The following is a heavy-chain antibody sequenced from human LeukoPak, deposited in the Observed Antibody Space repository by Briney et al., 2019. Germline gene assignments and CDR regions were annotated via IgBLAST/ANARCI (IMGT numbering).Heavy chain of an antibody. J-gene: IGHJ4*02. CDR3: ARGVGLRFLEWFIDY. CDR1: GYSFVGYG. CDR2: ISAYNGNT. Sequence: ASVKVSCKASGYSFVGYGITWVRQAPGQGLEWMGWISAYNGNTNYAQKLQGRVTMTTDTSTSTAYMELRSLRSDDTAVYYCARGVGLRFLEWFIDYWGQGTLVTVSS. D-gene: IGHD3-3*01. V-gene: IGHV1-18*01.